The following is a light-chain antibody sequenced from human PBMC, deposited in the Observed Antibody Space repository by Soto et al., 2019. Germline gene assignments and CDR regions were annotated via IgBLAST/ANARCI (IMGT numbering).Light chain of an antibody. J-gene: IGKJ1*01. CDR3: QQYGSSPPWT. V-gene: IGKV3-20*01. CDR2: GAS. Sequence: EIVLTQSPGTLSLSPGERATLSCRASQSVSSSYLAWYQQKPGQAPRLLIYGASSRATGIPDRFSGSGSGKDFTLTISRLEPEEYAVNYCQQYGSSPPWTFGQGTKVEIK. CDR1: QSVSSSY.